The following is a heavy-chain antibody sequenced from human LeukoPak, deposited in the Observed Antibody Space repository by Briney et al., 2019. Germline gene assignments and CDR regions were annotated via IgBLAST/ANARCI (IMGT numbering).Heavy chain of an antibody. Sequence: GESLQISCKTSGYSFTGYWIGWVRQMPGKGLDWMGIIYPGDSDTRYSPSFQGQVAISADKSISTAYLQWSSLKASDTAMYYCARHRVVKAPVGDYHYYSMDVWGQGTTVTVSS. D-gene: IGHD3-10*01. V-gene: IGHV5-51*01. CDR3: ARHRVVKAPVGDYHYYSMDV. CDR1: GYSFTGYW. CDR2: IYPGDSDT. J-gene: IGHJ6*02.